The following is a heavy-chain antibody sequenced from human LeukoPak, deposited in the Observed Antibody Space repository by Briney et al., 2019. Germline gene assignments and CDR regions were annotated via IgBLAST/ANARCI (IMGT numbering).Heavy chain of an antibody. Sequence: GASVKVSCKASGYTFTGYYMHWVRQAPGQGLEWMGWINLNSGGTNYAQKFQGRVTMTRDTSISTAYMELSRLRSDDTAVYYCARAQWELLPGGFDYWGQGTLVTVSS. J-gene: IGHJ4*02. CDR2: INLNSGGT. CDR1: GYTFTGYY. D-gene: IGHD1-26*01. V-gene: IGHV1-2*02. CDR3: ARAQWELLPGGFDY.